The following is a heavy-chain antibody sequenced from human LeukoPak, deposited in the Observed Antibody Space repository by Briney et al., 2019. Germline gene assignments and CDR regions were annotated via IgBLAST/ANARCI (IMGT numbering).Heavy chain of an antibody. J-gene: IGHJ4*02. V-gene: IGHV3-30*04. CDR3: ALTTIGVVYYFDY. CDR2: ISYDGTNK. CDR1: GFTFSDYA. D-gene: IGHD1/OR15-1a*01. Sequence: GGSLRLSCAASGFTFSDYAMRWVRQAPGKGLEWVALISYDGTNKYYAESVRGRFTISRDNSRSTLYLYMNSLTGADTSVYYCALTTIGVVYYFDYWGQGTLVTVSS.